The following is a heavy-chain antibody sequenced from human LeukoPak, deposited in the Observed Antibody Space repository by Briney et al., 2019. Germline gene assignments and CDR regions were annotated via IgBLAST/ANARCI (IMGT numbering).Heavy chain of an antibody. CDR2: MNEYSTTI. CDR1: GFPFNSFW. D-gene: IGHD1-14*01. V-gene: IGHV3-74*01. CDR3: ARGGVNPVDH. J-gene: IGHJ4*02. Sequence: GGSLRLSCAASGFPFNSFWMHWVRQAPGKGLVWVSDMNEYSTTIRYADPVKGRFTISRDNAKSILYLRMNNLRAEDTAMYFCARGGVNPVDHWGQGTLVTVSS.